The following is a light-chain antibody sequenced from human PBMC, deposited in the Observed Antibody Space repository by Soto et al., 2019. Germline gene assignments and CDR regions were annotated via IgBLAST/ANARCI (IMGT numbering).Light chain of an antibody. CDR3: QQSYSIPPMYT. CDR1: QSISNY. J-gene: IGKJ2*01. V-gene: IGKV1-39*01. Sequence: DIQMTQSPSSLSASVGVRITITCRASQSISNYLNWYQQKPGRAPNLLIYAASSLQAGVPSRFSGSGSGTDFALTISGLQPEDFATYYCQQSYSIPPMYTFGQGTNLEIK. CDR2: AAS.